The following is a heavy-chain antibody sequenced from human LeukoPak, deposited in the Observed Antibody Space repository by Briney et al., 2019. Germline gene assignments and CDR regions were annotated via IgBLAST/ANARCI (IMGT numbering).Heavy chain of an antibody. J-gene: IGHJ4*02. V-gene: IGHV1-2*02. CDR2: INPNSGGT. CDR1: GYTFTGYY. D-gene: IGHD3-10*01. CDR3: ARAPDPIRITMVRGVRNYFDY. Sequence: ASVKVSCKASGYTFTGYYMHWVRQAPGQGLEWMGWINPNSGGTNYAQKFQGSVTMTRDTSISTAYMELSSLGSDDTAVYDCARAPDPIRITMVRGVRNYFDYWGQGTLVTVSS.